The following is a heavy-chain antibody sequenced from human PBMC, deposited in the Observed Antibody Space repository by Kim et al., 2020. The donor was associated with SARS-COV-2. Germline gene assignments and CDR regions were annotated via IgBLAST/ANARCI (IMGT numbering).Heavy chain of an antibody. Sequence: SETLSLTCAVYGGSFSGYYWSWIRQPPGKGLEWIGEINHSGSTNYNPSLKSRVTISVDTSKNQFSLKLSSVTAADTAVYYCARLRFLEWLFPLQANYYYYGMDVWGQGTTVTVSS. J-gene: IGHJ6*02. CDR2: INHSGST. V-gene: IGHV4-34*01. D-gene: IGHD3-3*01. CDR1: GGSFSGYY. CDR3: ARLRFLEWLFPLQANYYYYGMDV.